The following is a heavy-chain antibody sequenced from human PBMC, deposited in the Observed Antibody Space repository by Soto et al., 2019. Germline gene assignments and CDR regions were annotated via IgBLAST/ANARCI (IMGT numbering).Heavy chain of an antibody. CDR1: GASISGFY. V-gene: IGHV4-4*07. CDR2: IYATRTT. J-gene: IGHJ5*02. CDR3: GRDGTKTLRHWFDA. D-gene: IGHD1-26*01. Sequence: PSETLSLTCTVSGASISGFYWSWIRKSAGKGLEWIWRIYATRTTGYNPSLKRRAMMSVDTSEKQFSLKLRSMTAADRAVYYCGRDGTKTLRHWFDAWGQGISVTVSS.